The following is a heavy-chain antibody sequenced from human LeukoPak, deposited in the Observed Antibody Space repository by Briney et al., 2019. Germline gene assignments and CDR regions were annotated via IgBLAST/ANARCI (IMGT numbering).Heavy chain of an antibody. CDR3: ARGPIVVVPEPGTIFDY. V-gene: IGHV4-59*08. CDR1: GGSISSYY. Sequence: KPSETLSLTCIVSGGSISSYYWSWIRQPPGKGLEWIGYIYYSGSTNYNPSLKSRVTISVDTSKNQFSLKLSSVTAADTAVYYCARGPIVVVPEPGTIFDYWGQGTLVTVSS. J-gene: IGHJ4*02. CDR2: IYYSGST. D-gene: IGHD2-2*01.